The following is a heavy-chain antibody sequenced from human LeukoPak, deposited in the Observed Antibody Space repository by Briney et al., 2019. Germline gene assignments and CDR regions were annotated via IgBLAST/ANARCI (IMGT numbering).Heavy chain of an antibody. CDR1: GGSISSSSYY. J-gene: IGHJ4*02. CDR2: IYYSGST. D-gene: IGHD6-6*01. CDR3: ARADLYSSSFDY. V-gene: IGHV4-39*07. Sequence: SETLSLTCTVSGGSISSSSYYWGWIRQPPGKGLEWIGSIYYSGSTYYNPSPKSRVTISVDTSKNQFSLKLSSVTAADTAVYYCARADLYSSSFDYWGQGTLVTVSS.